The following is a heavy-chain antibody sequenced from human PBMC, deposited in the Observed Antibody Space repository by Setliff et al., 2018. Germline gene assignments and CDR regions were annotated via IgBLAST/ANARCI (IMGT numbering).Heavy chain of an antibody. Sequence: LRLSCAASGFTFSSYWMHWVRQAPGKGLVWVSRINSDGSSTSYADSVKGRFTISRDNAKNSLYLQMNSLRAEDTAVYYCAGGGYSYGYGTPKTFDYWGQGTLVTVSS. CDR2: INSDGSST. CDR3: AGGGYSYGYGTPKTFDY. D-gene: IGHD5-18*01. CDR1: GFTFSSYW. V-gene: IGHV3-74*01. J-gene: IGHJ4*02.